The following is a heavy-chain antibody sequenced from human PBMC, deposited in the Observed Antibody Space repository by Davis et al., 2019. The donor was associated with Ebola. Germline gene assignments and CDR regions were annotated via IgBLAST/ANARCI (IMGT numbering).Heavy chain of an antibody. J-gene: IGHJ6*02. CDR3: AKNGEPKYYYFGMDV. Sequence: GESLKISCAASGFTFSNYWMSWVRQAPGKGLEWVSTLSASGSRAYYADSVKGRITVSRDNSKNTLFLQMNSLTAEDTAVYFCAKNGEPKYYYFGMDVWGQGTTVIVSS. CDR1: GFTFSNYW. D-gene: IGHD1-14*01. V-gene: IGHV3-23*01. CDR2: LSASGSRA.